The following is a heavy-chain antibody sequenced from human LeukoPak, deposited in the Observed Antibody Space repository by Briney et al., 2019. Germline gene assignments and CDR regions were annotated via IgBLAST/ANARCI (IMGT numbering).Heavy chain of an antibody. J-gene: IGHJ4*02. D-gene: IGHD3-9*01. V-gene: IGHV1-2*02. Sequence: ASVKVSCKASGYTFTGYYMHWVRQAPGQGLEWMGWINPNSGGTNYAQKFQGRVTMTRDTSISTAYMELSRLRSDDTAVYYCARDLSRQLRSFGYWGQGTLATVSS. CDR3: ARDLSRQLRSFGY. CDR2: INPNSGGT. CDR1: GYTFTGYY.